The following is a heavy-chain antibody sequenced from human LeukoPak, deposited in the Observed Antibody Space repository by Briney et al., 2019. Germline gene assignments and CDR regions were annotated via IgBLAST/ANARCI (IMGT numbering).Heavy chain of an antibody. CDR2: IKQDGSEK. J-gene: IGHJ5*02. CDR1: GFTVRSNY. D-gene: IGHD3-22*01. CDR3: VSWAGKYYETSDYSLAPSNS. V-gene: IGHV3-7*01. Sequence: GGSLRLSCAASGFTVRSNYMSWVRQAPGKGLEWVANIKQDGSEKYYVDSVKGRFTISRDNAKNSLYLQMNSLRAEDTAVYYCVSWAGKYYETSDYSLAPSNSWGQGTLVTVSS.